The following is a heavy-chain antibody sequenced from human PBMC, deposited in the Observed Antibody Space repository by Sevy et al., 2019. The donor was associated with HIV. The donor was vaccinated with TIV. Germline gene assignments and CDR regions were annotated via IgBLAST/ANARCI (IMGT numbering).Heavy chain of an antibody. CDR2: INTFTGDT. Sequence: ASVKVSCEASGYTFSTYGINWVRQAPGQGLEWMGWINTFTGDTNYLQKLQDRVTMTKDTSTSTVYMGLRSLRSDDTAVHYCARGYCSGGRCYPGGYWGQGTLVTVSS. J-gene: IGHJ4*02. CDR3: ARGYCSGGRCYPGGY. V-gene: IGHV1-18*01. CDR1: GYTFSTYG. D-gene: IGHD2-15*01.